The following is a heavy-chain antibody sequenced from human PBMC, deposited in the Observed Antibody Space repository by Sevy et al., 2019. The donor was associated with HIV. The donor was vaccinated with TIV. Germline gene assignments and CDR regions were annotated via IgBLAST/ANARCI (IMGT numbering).Heavy chain of an antibody. V-gene: IGHV4-59*01. J-gene: IGHJ6*03. CDR1: GGSISSYY. D-gene: IGHD3-10*01. CDR3: ARVRGRSRGYYYGSGSYADYYYYMDV. Sequence: SETLSLTCTVSGGSISSYYWSWIRQPPGKGLEWIGYIYYSGSTNYNPSLKSRVTISVDTSKNQFSLRLSSVTAADRAVYYCARVRGRSRGYYYGSGSYADYYYYMDVWGKGTTVTVSS. CDR2: IYYSGST.